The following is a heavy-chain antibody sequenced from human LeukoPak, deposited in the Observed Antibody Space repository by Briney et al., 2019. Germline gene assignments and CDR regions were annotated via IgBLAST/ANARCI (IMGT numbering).Heavy chain of an antibody. Sequence: SETLSLTCTVSGYSISSGYHWGWIRQPPGKGLEWIGSIYHSGSTYYNPSLKSRVTISVDTSKNQFSLKLRSVTAADTAVYYCASSPNYYDSSGYREDAFDIWGQGTMVTVSS. D-gene: IGHD3-22*01. J-gene: IGHJ3*02. CDR1: GYSISSGYH. V-gene: IGHV4-38-2*02. CDR3: ASSPNYYDSSGYREDAFDI. CDR2: IYHSGST.